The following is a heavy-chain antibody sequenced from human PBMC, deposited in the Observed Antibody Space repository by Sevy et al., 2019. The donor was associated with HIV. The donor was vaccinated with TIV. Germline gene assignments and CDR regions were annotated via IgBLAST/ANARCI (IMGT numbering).Heavy chain of an antibody. V-gene: IGHV3-21*01. D-gene: IGHD2-2*02. J-gene: IGHJ3*02. CDR2: ISGISNYI. CDR3: ARNNCSITNCYMGDVFDI. CDR1: GFTFSGYA. Sequence: GGSLRLSCAASGFTFSGYAMHWVRQAPGKGLEWVSSISGISNYIYYADSMKGRFTVSRDNARNSLYLQMNSLRAEDTAVYYCARNNCSITNCYMGDVFDIWGQGTMVTVSS.